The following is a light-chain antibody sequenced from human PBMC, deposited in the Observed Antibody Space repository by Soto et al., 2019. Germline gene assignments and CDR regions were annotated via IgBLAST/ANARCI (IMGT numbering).Light chain of an antibody. CDR3: QQYGGSPWT. CDR1: QSVSSY. Sequence: EIVLTQSPGTLSLSPGERANLSCRASQSVSSYLAWYQQKPGQAPSLLIYGVSTRATAISDRFSGSGSGTDFSLTISRLDPEDFAVYFCQQYGGSPWTFGQGTKVEI. CDR2: GVS. J-gene: IGKJ1*01. V-gene: IGKV3-20*01.